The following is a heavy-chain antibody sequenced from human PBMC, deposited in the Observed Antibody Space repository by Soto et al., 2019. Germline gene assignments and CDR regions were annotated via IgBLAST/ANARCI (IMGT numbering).Heavy chain of an antibody. V-gene: IGHV3-23*01. CDR1: GFTFSTYD. CDR3: AYRTGFDY. J-gene: IGHJ4*02. Sequence: GGSLRLSCAASGFTFSTYDMSWVRQAPWKGLEWVATIAGSGRNADYADSVKGRFTIPRDNSKNTLYLQMNSLIAEDTAVYYCAYRTGFDYWGQGALVTVSS. CDR2: IAGSGRNA.